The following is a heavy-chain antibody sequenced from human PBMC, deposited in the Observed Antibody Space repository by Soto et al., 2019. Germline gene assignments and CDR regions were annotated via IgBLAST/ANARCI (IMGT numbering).Heavy chain of an antibody. V-gene: IGHV5-51*01. J-gene: IGHJ6*02. CDR2: IYPGDSDT. Sequence: GESLKISCKGSGYIFTTYWIGWVRQMPGKGLEWMGIIYPGDSDTRYSPSFQGQVTISADKSINTAYLQWSSLKASDTAMYYCARPDGDYYGSGGYGMDVWGQGTTVTVPS. D-gene: IGHD3-10*01. CDR3: ARPDGDYYGSGGYGMDV. CDR1: GYIFTTYW.